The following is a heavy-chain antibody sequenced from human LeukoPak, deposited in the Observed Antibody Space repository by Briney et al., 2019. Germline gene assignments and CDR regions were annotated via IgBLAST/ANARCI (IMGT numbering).Heavy chain of an antibody. CDR1: GGTLITYA. V-gene: IGHV1-69*13. D-gene: IGHD1-26*01. Sequence: SVKVSCKASGGTLITYAISWVRQAPGQGLEWMGGISPIFGTANYAQKFQGRVTIIADESTSTAYMELSSLRSEDTAVYYCARGGIVGTTYDAFDIWGQGTMVTVSS. J-gene: IGHJ3*02. CDR3: ARGGIVGTTYDAFDI. CDR2: ISPIFGTA.